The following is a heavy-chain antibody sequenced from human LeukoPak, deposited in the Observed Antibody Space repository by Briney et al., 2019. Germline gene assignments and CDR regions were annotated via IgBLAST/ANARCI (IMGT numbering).Heavy chain of an antibody. CDR1: GSTFTNNW. Sequence: GESLKISCKGSGSTFTNNWIAWVRQMPGKGLEWMGIIYPGDSDTRYSPSFQGQVTISADKSISTAHLQWSSLKASDTAIYYCARHPPYYRGSHWFDPWGQGTLVTVSS. CDR2: IYPGDSDT. D-gene: IGHD3-10*01. V-gene: IGHV5-51*01. CDR3: ARHPPYYRGSHWFDP. J-gene: IGHJ5*02.